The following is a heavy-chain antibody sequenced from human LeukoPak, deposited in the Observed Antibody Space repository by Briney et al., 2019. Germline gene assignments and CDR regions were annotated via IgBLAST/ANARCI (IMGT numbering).Heavy chain of an antibody. J-gene: IGHJ4*02. D-gene: IGHD1-26*01. CDR2: VSYDGSNK. CDR3: AKGDSGSCGDY. CDR1: GFTFSSYG. Sequence: GGSLRLSCAASGFTFSSYGMHWVRQAPGKGLEWVAVVSYDGSNKYYADSVKGRFTISRDNSKNTLYLQMNSLRAEDTAVYYCAKGDSGSCGDYWGQGTLVTVSS. V-gene: IGHV3-30*18.